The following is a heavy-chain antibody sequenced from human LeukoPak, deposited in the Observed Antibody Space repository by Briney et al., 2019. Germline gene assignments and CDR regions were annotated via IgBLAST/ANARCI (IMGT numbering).Heavy chain of an antibody. J-gene: IGHJ4*02. CDR1: GFTLSSYW. CDR2: IRQDGSDK. D-gene: IGHD6-13*01. Sequence: PGGSLRLSCVASGFTLSSYWVTWVRQAPGKGLEWVANIRQDGSDKYYMDSVKGRFTISRDNAKNSVYLRMNSLRVEDTAVYYCARGIAAAGSYWGQGTLVTVSS. CDR3: ARGIAAAGSY. V-gene: IGHV3-7*03.